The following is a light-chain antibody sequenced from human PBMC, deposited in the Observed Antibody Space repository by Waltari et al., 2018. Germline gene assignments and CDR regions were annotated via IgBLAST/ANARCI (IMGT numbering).Light chain of an antibody. J-gene: IGKJ1*01. CDR3: MQSLQALWT. CDR1: QSLLHSNGYNY. V-gene: IGKV2-28*01. CDR2: LGS. Sequence: IVVTQSPLSLPVTPGESASISCRSSQSLLHSNGYNYLDWYLQKPGQSPQLLIYLGSNRASGVPDRFSGSGSGTDFTLEISRVEAEDVGVYYCMQSLQALWTFGQGTKVEIK.